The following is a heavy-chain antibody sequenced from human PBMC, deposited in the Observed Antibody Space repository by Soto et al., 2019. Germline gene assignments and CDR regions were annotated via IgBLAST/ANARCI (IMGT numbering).Heavy chain of an antibody. Sequence: SETLSLTCVEYGGSLTGYYWIWIRQPPGRGLEWIGEINPTGSPKYNPSLMSRVTISVDTSKNQFSMKLSSVTAADTAVFYCARSREQWLVDAFDTWGQGTMVTVSS. J-gene: IGHJ3*02. CDR3: ARSREQWLVDAFDT. V-gene: IGHV4-34*01. D-gene: IGHD6-19*01. CDR1: GGSLTGYY. CDR2: INPTGSP.